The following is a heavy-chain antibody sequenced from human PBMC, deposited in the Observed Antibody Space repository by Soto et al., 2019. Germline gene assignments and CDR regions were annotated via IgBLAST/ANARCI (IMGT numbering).Heavy chain of an antibody. V-gene: IGHV3-23*01. J-gene: IGHJ3*02. CDR2: ISGSGGST. CDR3: AKDVLMVYASSGAFDI. D-gene: IGHD2-8*01. Sequence: GGSLRLSCAASGFTFSSYAMSWVRQAPGKGLEWVSAISGSGGSTYYADSVKGRFTISRDNSKNTLYLQMNSLRAEDTAVYYCAKDVLMVYASSGAFDIWGQGTMVTVSS. CDR1: GFTFSSYA.